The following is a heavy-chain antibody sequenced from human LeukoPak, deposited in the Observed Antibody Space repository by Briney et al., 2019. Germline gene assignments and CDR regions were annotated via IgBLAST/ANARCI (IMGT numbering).Heavy chain of an antibody. D-gene: IGHD3-22*01. CDR2: IKQDGSEK. J-gene: IGHJ3*02. Sequence: PGGSLRLSCAASGFTFSSYWMSWVRQAPGKGLEWVANIKQDGSEKYYMDSVKGRFTISRDNAKNSLYLQMNSLRAEDTAVYYCARAMIVVVTTHAFDIWGQGTMVTVSS. V-gene: IGHV3-7*04. CDR1: GFTFSSYW. CDR3: ARAMIVVVTTHAFDI.